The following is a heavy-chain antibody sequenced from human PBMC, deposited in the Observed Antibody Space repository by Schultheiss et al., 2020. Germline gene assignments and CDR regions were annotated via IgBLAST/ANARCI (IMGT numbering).Heavy chain of an antibody. CDR3: AKARIAARPSYFDY. D-gene: IGHD6-6*01. CDR2: ISFDGSNA. Sequence: GSLRLSCAASGFTFNVYGMHWVRQAPGKGLEWVAVISFDGSNAYYVDSVKGRFTISRDNSKNTLYLQMNSLRAEDTAVYYCAKARIAARPSYFDYWGQGTLVTVSS. J-gene: IGHJ4*02. V-gene: IGHV3-30*18. CDR1: GFTFNVYG.